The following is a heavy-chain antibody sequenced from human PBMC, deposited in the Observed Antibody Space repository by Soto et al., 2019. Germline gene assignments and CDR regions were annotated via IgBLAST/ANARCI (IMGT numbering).Heavy chain of an antibody. J-gene: IGHJ4*02. Sequence: QVQLQESGPGLVKPSETLSLTCTVSGVSISTYYWSWIRQPPGKGLEWIGYIYYSGSSNYNPSLKSRVTISVDTSKNQFSLKLSSVTAADTAVNYCARDVGPDYWGQGTLVTDSS. CDR1: GVSISTYY. CDR2: IYYSGSS. D-gene: IGHD3-16*01. V-gene: IGHV4-59*01. CDR3: ARDVGPDY.